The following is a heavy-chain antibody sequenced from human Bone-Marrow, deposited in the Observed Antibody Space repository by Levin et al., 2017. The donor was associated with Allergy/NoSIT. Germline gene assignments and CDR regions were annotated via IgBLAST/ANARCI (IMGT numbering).Heavy chain of an antibody. J-gene: IGHJ5*02. CDR3: AKVGFGFCSSTSCYEDWFDP. CDR1: GFTFSSYA. CDR2: ISGSGGST. Sequence: GGSLRLSCAASGFTFSSYAMSWVRQAPGKGLEWVSAISGSGGSTYYADSVKGRFTISRDNSKNTLYLQMNSLRAEDTAVYYCAKVGFGFCSSTSCYEDWFDPWGQGTLVTVSS. V-gene: IGHV3-23*01. D-gene: IGHD2-2*01.